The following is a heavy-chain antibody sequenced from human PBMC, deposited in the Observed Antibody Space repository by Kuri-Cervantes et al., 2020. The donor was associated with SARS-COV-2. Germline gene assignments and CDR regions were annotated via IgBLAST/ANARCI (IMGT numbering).Heavy chain of an antibody. D-gene: IGHD2-15*01. CDR1: GFTFSSYA. J-gene: IGHJ4*02. V-gene: IGHV3-23*01. Sequence: GGSLRLSCAASGFTFSSYAMSWVRQAPGKGLEWVSAISGSGGSTYYADSVKGRFTISRDNSKNTLYLQMNSLRAEDTAVYYCEKVSDCSGGSCYAFDYWGQGTLVT. CDR2: ISGSGGST. CDR3: EKVSDCSGGSCYAFDY.